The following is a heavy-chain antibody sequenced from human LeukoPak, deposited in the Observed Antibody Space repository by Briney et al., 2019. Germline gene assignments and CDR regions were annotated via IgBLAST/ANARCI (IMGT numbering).Heavy chain of an antibody. V-gene: IGHV4-4*02. CDR1: GGSILTTNW. Sequence: SETLSLTCAVSGGSILTTNWWSWVRQPPGKGLEWIGEINHSGSTNYNPSLKSRVTISVDTSKNQFSLKLSSVTAADTAVYYCARGRVTMVPDYWGQGTLVTVSS. CDR3: ARGRVTMVPDY. CDR2: INHSGST. J-gene: IGHJ4*02. D-gene: IGHD3-10*01.